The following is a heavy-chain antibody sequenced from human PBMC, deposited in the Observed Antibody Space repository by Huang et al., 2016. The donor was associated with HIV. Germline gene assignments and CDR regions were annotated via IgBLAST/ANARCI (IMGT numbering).Heavy chain of an antibody. V-gene: IGHV3-30*18. CDR3: TKGHYYDTNGYVAFDI. J-gene: IGHJ3*02. CDR1: RFPFSQFA. D-gene: IGHD3-22*01. Sequence: QVQLVESGGGVVRPGRSLRLSCAASRFPFSQFAMHWVRQAPGKGMEWMAVISYDGSSKHYADSVTGRLTISRDNSNNTLYLQMNSLTVEDTAVYYCTKGHYYDTNGYVAFDIWGQGTMVTVSS. CDR2: ISYDGSSK.